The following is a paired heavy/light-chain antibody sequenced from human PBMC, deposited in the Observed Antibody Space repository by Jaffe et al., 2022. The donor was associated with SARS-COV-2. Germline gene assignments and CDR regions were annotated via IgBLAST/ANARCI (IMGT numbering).Heavy chain of an antibody. CDR3: ARHNRDAYHWRLPDY. CDR2: IYYNGAT. J-gene: IGHJ4*02. V-gene: IGHV4-39*01. Sequence: QLQLQESGPGLVKPSETLSLTCTVSGDSISSSSYYWGWIRQPPGKGLEWIASIYYNGATYYSPSLKSRVTISVDTSKNQFSLKLSSVTAADTAIYYCARHNRDAYHWRLPDYWGQGTLVTVSS. CDR1: GDSISSSSYY. D-gene: IGHD3-3*01.
Light chain of an antibody. CDR3: QQYYDTPYT. V-gene: IGKV4-1*01. CDR2: WAS. Sequence: DIVMTQSPDSLAVSLGERATINCKSSQSVLYSSNNKNYLAWYQQKPGQPPKLLIYWASTRESGVPDRFSGSGSGTDFTLTISSLQTEDVAVYYCQQYYDTPYTFGQGTKLEIK. CDR1: QSVLYSSNNKNY. J-gene: IGKJ2*01.